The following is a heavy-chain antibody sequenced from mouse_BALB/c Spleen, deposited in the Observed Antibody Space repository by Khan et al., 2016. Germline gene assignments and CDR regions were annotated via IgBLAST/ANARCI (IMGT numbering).Heavy chain of an antibody. D-gene: IGHD1-1*01. V-gene: IGHV3-2*02. CDR1: GYSITSDYA. Sequence: VQLKESGPGLVKPSQSLSITCTVTGYSITSDYAWNWIRQFPGNKLEWMGYISYTGSTRYNPSLKSRISFTRDTSTNQFFLQFNSVTTEDTVTYYCARSVKATGYFDVWGAGTTVTVSS. CDR3: ARSVKATGYFDV. J-gene: IGHJ1*01. CDR2: ISYTGST.